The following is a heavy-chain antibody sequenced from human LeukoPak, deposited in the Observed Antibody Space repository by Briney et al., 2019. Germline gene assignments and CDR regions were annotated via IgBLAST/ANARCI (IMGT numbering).Heavy chain of an antibody. Sequence: GGSLRLSCVASGFTVSSPYMNWVRQAPGKGLEWVSVIYTGGGKYYADSVKGRFTISRDNSKNTLYLQMNSLRAEDTAVYYCARVIGEGGIGERWIQLWFPDAFDIWGQGTMVTVSS. J-gene: IGHJ3*02. D-gene: IGHD5-18*01. CDR1: GFTVSSPY. V-gene: IGHV3-66*02. CDR3: ARVIGEGGIGERWIQLWFPDAFDI. CDR2: IYTGGGK.